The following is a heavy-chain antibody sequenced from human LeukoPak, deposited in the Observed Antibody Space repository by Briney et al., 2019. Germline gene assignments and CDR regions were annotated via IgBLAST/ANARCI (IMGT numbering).Heavy chain of an antibody. V-gene: IGHV3-23*01. CDR1: GFAFSVYA. J-gene: IGHJ5*01. CDR2: INANSGTT. D-gene: IGHD6-19*01. CDR3: AKPISGGLAVTADWFHP. Sequence: GGSLRLSCTASGFAFSVYAMSWLRQPPGKGLEWVSTINANSGTTSYAASVRGRFTISRENSKNTLYLQLNTLRADDTATYYCAKPISGGLAVTADWFHPWGQGTLVVVSS.